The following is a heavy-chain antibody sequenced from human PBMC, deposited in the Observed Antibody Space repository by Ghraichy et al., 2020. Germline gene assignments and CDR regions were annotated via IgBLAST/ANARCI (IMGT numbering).Heavy chain of an antibody. CDR3: ARAFPLRTISGVAVIGRWFDP. J-gene: IGHJ5*02. V-gene: IGHV4-34*01. Sequence: SETLSLTCAVYGGSFNLYYWSWIRQPPGKGLEWIGEINHVGTTNYNPSLKSRVTISVDTSKNQFSLNLTSVTAADTAVYFCARAFPLRTISGVAVIGRWFDPWGQGTLITVSS. CDR1: GGSFNLYY. CDR2: INHVGTT. D-gene: IGHD3-3*02.